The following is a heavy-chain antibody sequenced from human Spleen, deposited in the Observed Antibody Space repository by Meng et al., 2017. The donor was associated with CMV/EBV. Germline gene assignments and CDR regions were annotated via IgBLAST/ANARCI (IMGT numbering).Heavy chain of an antibody. Sequence: GESLKISCAASGFTFSSYVMNWLRQAPGKGLEWVSGISGSGGSTYYADSVKGRFTISRDNSKNKVYMQMNSLRAEDTAIYYCAKDRPVAGRPYGMDVWGQGTTVTVSS. D-gene: IGHD6-6*01. J-gene: IGHJ6*02. CDR2: ISGSGGST. CDR3: AKDRPVAGRPYGMDV. V-gene: IGHV3-23*01. CDR1: GFTFSSYV.